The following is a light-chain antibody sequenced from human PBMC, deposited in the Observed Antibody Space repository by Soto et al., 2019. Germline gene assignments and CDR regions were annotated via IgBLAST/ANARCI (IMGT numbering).Light chain of an antibody. CDR2: GAS. J-gene: IGKJ4*01. CDR3: QQYNTWPRPLT. V-gene: IGKV3-15*01. Sequence: EIVLTQNPATLSVSPGERATLSCRASQSVSSNLAWYQQKPGQAPRLLIYGASTRATGIPAKFSGSGSGTEFTLTISSLQSEDFAVYHCQQYNTWPRPLTFAGGTHVDI. CDR1: QSVSSN.